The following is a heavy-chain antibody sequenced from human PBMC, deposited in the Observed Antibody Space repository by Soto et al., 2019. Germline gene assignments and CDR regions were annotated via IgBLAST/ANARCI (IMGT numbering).Heavy chain of an antibody. CDR3: ARAVDRCTSTRCSPRPDAHVDL. Sequence: QVQLVQSGDEVKKPGASVKVSCTASGYTFTNYGISWVRQAPGQGLELMGWISPYNGNTKYPQKLPGRFTMTTDNSTRPSYMELRSLRSDDTAVYFCARAVDRCTSTRCSPRPDAHVDLWGRGTLVPVSS. D-gene: IGHD2-2*01. CDR2: ISPYNGNT. CDR1: GYTFTNYG. V-gene: IGHV1-18*01. J-gene: IGHJ2*01.